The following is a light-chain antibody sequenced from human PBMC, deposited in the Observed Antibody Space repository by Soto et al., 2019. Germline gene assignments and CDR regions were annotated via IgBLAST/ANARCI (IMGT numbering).Light chain of an antibody. CDR3: NSYTSDNTWV. V-gene: IGLV2-14*01. J-gene: IGLJ3*02. CDR1: SSDVGGYDY. CDR2: EVT. Sequence: QSVLTQPASVSGSPGQSITISCTGTSSDVGGYDYVSWYQQHPGFAPKLIIYEVTNRPSGVSNRFSGSKSGNTASLTISGLQAEDEAHYYCNSYTSDNTWVFGGGTKVTVL.